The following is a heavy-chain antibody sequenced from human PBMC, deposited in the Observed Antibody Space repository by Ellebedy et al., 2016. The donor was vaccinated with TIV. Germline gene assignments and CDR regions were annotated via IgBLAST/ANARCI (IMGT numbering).Heavy chain of an antibody. V-gene: IGHV3-7*01. CDR1: GFTFSVTW. CDR3: ASAARGSGAYESF. Sequence: GESLKISCAASGFTFSVTWMSWARQAPGKGLEWVARIKYDGADKDYVDSVKGRFTISRDNARNSLYLQMNSLRADDTALYYCASAARGSGAYESFWGQGTLVTVSS. J-gene: IGHJ4*02. D-gene: IGHD5-12*01. CDR2: IKYDGADK.